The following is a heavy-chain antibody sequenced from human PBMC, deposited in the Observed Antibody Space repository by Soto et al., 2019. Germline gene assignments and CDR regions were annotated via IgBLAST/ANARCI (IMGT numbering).Heavy chain of an antibody. V-gene: IGHV3-23*01. CDR1: GFTFSNYA. J-gene: IGHJ4*02. CDR2: ITGSGGGT. CDR3: ANRPLTADGFDY. D-gene: IGHD6-13*01. Sequence: EVQLLESGGGLVQPGGSLRLSCAASGFTFSNYAMTWVRQAPGKGLEWVSVITGSGGGTYFVDSVKGRFTISRDNSKNTVYLQMNSLRAEDTAVYYCANRPLTADGFDYWGQGTLVTVSS.